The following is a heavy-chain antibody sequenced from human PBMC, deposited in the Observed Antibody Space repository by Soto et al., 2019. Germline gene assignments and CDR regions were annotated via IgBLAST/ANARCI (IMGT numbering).Heavy chain of an antibody. J-gene: IGHJ6*02. Sequence: GGSLRLSCAASGFTFSSYAMHWVRQAPGKGLEWVAVISYDGSNKYYADSVRGRFTISRDNSKNTLYLQMNSLRAEDTAVYYCARDTRAIFGVVILYYYGMDVWGQGTTVTVSS. CDR2: ISYDGSNK. CDR3: ARDTRAIFGVVILYYYGMDV. V-gene: IGHV3-30-3*01. CDR1: GFTFSSYA. D-gene: IGHD3-3*01.